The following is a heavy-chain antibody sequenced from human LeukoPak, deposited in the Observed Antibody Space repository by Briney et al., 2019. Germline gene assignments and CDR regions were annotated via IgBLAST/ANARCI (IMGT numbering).Heavy chain of an antibody. V-gene: IGHV4-34*01. CDR1: GVSLSGYY. D-gene: IGHD7-27*01. CDR2: INHLGST. J-gene: IGHJ4*02. CDR3: ASGWVY. Sequence: SETLSLTCAVHGVSLSGYYWSWIRQPPGKGLEWIGEINHLGSTSYNPSLKSRVTISVDTSKNHFSLKLSSVTAADTAVYYCASGWVYWGQGTLVAVSS.